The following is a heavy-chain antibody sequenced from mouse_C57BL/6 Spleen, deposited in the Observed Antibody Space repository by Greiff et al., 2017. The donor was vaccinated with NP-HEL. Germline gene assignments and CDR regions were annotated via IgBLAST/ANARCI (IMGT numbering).Heavy chain of an antibody. CDR2: IDPSDSET. CDR1: GYTFTSYW. J-gene: IGHJ4*01. D-gene: IGHD1-1*01. Sequence: QVQLQQPGAELVRPGSSVKLSCKASGYTFTSYWMHWVKQRPIQGLEWIGNIDPSDSETHYNQKFKDKATLTVDKSSSTAYMQLSSLTSEDSAVYYCAREGTVVEDYYAMDYWGQGTSVTVSS. V-gene: IGHV1-52*01. CDR3: AREGTVVEDYYAMDY.